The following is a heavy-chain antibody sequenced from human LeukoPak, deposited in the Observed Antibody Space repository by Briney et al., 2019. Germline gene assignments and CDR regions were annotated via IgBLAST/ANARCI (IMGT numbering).Heavy chain of an antibody. CDR1: GFTFSSYS. Sequence: GGSLRLSCAASGFTFSSYSMNWVRQAPGKGLEWVSSISSSSSYIYYADSVKGRFTISRDNAKNSLYLQMDSLRAEDTAVYYCTRDVTSYGHFDSWGQGTLVTVAS. CDR2: ISSSSSYI. J-gene: IGHJ4*02. V-gene: IGHV3-21*01. CDR3: TRDVTSYGHFDS. D-gene: IGHD3-16*01.